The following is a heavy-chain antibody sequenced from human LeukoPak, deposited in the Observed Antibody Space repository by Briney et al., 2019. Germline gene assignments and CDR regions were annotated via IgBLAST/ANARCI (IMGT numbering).Heavy chain of an antibody. CDR3: ARVFCSSTSCYDDY. CDR2: INAGNGNT. D-gene: IGHD2-2*01. J-gene: IGHJ4*02. V-gene: IGHV1-3*01. Sequence: GASVKASCKASGYTFTSYAMHWVRQAPGQRLEWMGWINAGNGNTKYSQKFQGRVTITRDTSASTAYMELSSLRSEDTAVYYCARVFCSSTSCYDDYWGQGTLVTVSS. CDR1: GYTFTSYA.